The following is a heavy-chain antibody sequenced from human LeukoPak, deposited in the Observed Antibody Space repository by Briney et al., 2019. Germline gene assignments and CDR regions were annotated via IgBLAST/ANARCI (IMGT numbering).Heavy chain of an antibody. V-gene: IGHV4-59*01. J-gene: IGHJ5*02. CDR1: GGSISSYY. Sequence: SETLSLTCTVSGGSISSYYWSWIRQPPGKGLEWIGYIYYSGSTNYNPSLKSRVTISVDTSKNQFSLKLSSVTAADTAVYYCARDRGVTHRQTNWFDPWGQGTLVTVSS. D-gene: IGHD4-4*01. CDR3: ARDRGVTHRQTNWFDP. CDR2: IYYSGST.